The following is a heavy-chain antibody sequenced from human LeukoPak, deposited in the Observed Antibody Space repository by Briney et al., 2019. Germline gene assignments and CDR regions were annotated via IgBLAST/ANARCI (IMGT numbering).Heavy chain of an antibody. Sequence: SETLSLTCTVSGGSISSGGYYWSWIRQPPGKGLEWIGYIYHSGSTYYNPSLKSRVTISVDRSKNQFSLKLSSVTAADTAVYYCARAPHETWIQLWAFDYWGQGTLVTVSS. CDR3: ARAPHETWIQLWAFDY. V-gene: IGHV4-30-2*01. J-gene: IGHJ4*02. D-gene: IGHD5-18*01. CDR2: IYHSGST. CDR1: GGSISSGGYY.